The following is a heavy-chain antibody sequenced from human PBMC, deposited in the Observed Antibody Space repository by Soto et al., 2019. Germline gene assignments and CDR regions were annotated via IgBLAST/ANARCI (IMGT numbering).Heavy chain of an antibody. CDR3: ARDGTDYDY. CDR2: IKTSGKTI. CDR1: GFIFSDYS. Sequence: PGGSLRLSCAASGFIFSDYSMNWVRQAPGKGLEWVSYIKTSGKTIHYADSVKGRFTISRDNAKNLLYLQMNSLRVEDTAVYYCARDGTDYDYWGQGARVTVSS. D-gene: IGHD1-1*01. V-gene: IGHV3-48*01. J-gene: IGHJ4*02.